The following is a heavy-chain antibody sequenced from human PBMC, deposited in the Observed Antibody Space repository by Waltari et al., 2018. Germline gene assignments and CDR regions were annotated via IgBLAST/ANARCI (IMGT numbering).Heavy chain of an antibody. D-gene: IGHD3-22*01. J-gene: IGHJ4*02. CDR1: GGTFSSYA. V-gene: IGHV1-69*12. CDR2: IIPIFGTA. CDR3: ASEAYYYDSSGYYQYYFDY. Sequence: QVQLVQSGAEVKKPGSSVKVSCKASGGTFSSYAISWVRQAPGQGLEWMGGIIPIFGTANYAQKFQGRVTITADESTSTAYMELSSLRSEDTAVYYCASEAYYYDSSGYYQYYFDYWGQGTLVTVSS.